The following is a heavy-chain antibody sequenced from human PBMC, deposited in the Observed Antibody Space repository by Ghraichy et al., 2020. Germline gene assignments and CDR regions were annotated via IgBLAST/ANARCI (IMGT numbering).Heavy chain of an antibody. CDR2: IDTNTGTP. CDR1: GYSFIDYS. D-gene: IGHD1-7*01. Sequence: SVKVSCKASGYSFIDYSIHWVRQAPGPGLEWMGWIDTNTGTPTYAQGFTGRFVFSLDTSGKTAYLQISSLTAEDSGVYYCARFRAGTAEHDYHGLDVWGQGPTVTVSS. CDR3: ARFRAGTAEHDYHGLDV. J-gene: IGHJ6*02. V-gene: IGHV7-4-1*02.